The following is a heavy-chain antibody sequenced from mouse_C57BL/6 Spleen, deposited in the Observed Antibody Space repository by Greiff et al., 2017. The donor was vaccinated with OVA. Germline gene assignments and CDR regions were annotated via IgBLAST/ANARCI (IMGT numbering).Heavy chain of an antibody. CDR2: IRHRANGSTT. V-gene: IGHV7-3*01. CDR1: GFTFTDYY. Sequence: EVHLVESGAGLVQPGGSLSLSCAASGFTFTDYYMSWVRQPPGKALEWFGFIRHRANGSTTEYSASVKGRLTISRDNSQSILYLQADALRAEDSATYYCARNYFDYWGQGTTLTVSS. CDR3: ARNYFDY. J-gene: IGHJ2*01.